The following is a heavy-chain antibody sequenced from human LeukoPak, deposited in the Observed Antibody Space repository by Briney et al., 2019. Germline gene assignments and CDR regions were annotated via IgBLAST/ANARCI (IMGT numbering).Heavy chain of an antibody. CDR3: ARDQHDTLYYYDSRHYWYFYP. CDR2: IYHSGST. Sequence: SETLSLTCTLSGGSISSYYWTWIRQSPGKGLEWIGYIYHSGSTNYNPSLKSRVTMSVDTSKNQFSLKLRYVTAADTAVYYCARDQHDTLYYYDSRHYWYFYPSGRGTLVTVSS. J-gene: IGHJ2*01. V-gene: IGHV4-59*01. D-gene: IGHD3-22*01. CDR1: GGSISSYY.